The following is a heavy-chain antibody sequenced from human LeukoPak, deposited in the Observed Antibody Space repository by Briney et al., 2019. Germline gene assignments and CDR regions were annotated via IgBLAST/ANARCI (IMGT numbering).Heavy chain of an antibody. Sequence: PGGSLRLSCAASGFIFDDYGMSWVRQAPGKGLVWVSGINWNGGSTGYADSVKGRFTISRDNAKNSLYLQMNSLRAEDTALYYCARSSHNNYWYFDYWGQGTLVTVSS. CDR2: INWNGGST. V-gene: IGHV3-20*04. CDR3: ARSSHNNYWYFDY. J-gene: IGHJ4*02. CDR1: GFIFDDYG. D-gene: IGHD1-1*01.